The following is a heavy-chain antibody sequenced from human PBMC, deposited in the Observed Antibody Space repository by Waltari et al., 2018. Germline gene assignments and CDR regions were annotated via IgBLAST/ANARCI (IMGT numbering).Heavy chain of an antibody. CDR3: ARHGMGIAAAGVWFDP. J-gene: IGHJ5*02. CDR1: GYSISSGYY. Sequence: QVQLQESGPGLVKPSETLSLTCAVSGYSISSGYYWGWIRQPPGKGLEWIGSIYHSGSTYYNPSLKSRVTISVDTSKNQFSLKLSSVTAADTAVYYCARHGMGIAAAGVWFDPWGQGTLVIVSS. D-gene: IGHD6-13*01. CDR2: IYHSGST. V-gene: IGHV4-38-2*01.